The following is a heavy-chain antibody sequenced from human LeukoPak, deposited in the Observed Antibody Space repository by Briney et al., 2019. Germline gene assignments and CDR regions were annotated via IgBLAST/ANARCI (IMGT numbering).Heavy chain of an antibody. D-gene: IGHD3-22*01. V-gene: IGHV3-74*01. CDR2: IDSDGSGT. Sequence: GGSLRLSCAASGYTFSSFWIHWVRQAPGKGLEWVARIDSDGSGTRYADSVKGRFAISRDNAKNTLYLQMNSLRAEDTAVYYCARVLSADSPGFQHWGQGTLVTVSS. CDR1: GYTFSSFW. CDR3: ARVLSADSPGFQH. J-gene: IGHJ1*01.